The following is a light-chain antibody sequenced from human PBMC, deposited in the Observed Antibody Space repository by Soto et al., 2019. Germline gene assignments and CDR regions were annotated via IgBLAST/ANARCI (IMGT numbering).Light chain of an antibody. CDR3: CSYAGSYTLEV. J-gene: IGLJ2*01. V-gene: IGLV2-11*01. CDR1: SSDVGGYNY. CDR2: DVS. Sequence: QSALTQPRSVSGSPGQSVTISCTGTSSDVGGYNYVSWYQQHPGKAPKLMIYDVSKRPSGVPDRFSGSKSGNTASLTISGLQAEDEADYYCCSYAGSYTLEVFGGGTKETVL.